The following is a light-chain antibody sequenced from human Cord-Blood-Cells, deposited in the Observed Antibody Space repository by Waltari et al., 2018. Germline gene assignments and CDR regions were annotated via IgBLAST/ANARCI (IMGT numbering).Light chain of an antibody. J-gene: IGKJ4*01. CDR2: KAS. V-gene: IGKV1-5*03. CDR1: QSISSW. Sequence: DIQMTQSPSTLSASVGDRVTITCRASQSISSWLAWYQQKPGKAPKRLIYKASSLESGVPSRFSGSGSGTEFTLTISSLQPDDFATYYCQQYNSYSITFGGGTKVEIK. CDR3: QQYNSYSIT.